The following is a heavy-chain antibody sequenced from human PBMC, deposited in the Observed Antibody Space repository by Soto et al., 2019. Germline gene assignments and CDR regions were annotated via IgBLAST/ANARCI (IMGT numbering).Heavy chain of an antibody. CDR2: ISAYNGNT. Sequence: ASVKVSCKASGYTFTSYGISWVRQAPGQGLEWMGWISAYNGNTNYAQKLQGRVTMTTDTSTSTAYMELRSLRSDDTAVYYCATFWSGYYSFDYWGQGTLVTVSS. CDR3: ATFWSGYYSFDY. J-gene: IGHJ4*02. CDR1: GYTFTSYG. V-gene: IGHV1-18*01. D-gene: IGHD3-3*01.